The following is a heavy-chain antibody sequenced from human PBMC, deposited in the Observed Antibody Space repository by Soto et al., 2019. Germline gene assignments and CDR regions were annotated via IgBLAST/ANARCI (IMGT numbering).Heavy chain of an antibody. CDR2: IIPIFGTA. V-gene: IGHV1-69*01. CDR1: GGTFSRHA. CDR3: ARDGMGYSSGWYYFDY. D-gene: IGHD6-19*01. J-gene: IGHJ4*02. Sequence: QVQLVQSGAEVRKPGSSVKVSCKASGGTFSRHAISWVRQAPGQGLEWMGGIIPIFGTANHAQKFQGRVTIIADESTSTVYMELSSLRSEDTAVYYCARDGMGYSSGWYYFDYWGQGTLVTVSS.